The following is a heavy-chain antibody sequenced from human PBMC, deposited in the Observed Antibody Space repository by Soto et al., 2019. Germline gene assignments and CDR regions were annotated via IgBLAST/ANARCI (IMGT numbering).Heavy chain of an antibody. CDR3: ARGTGSYYYGSGCLAD. J-gene: IGHJ4*02. CDR1: GGTFSSYA. CDR2: IIPIFGTA. V-gene: IGHV1-69*01. D-gene: IGHD3-10*01. Sequence: QVQLVQSGAEVKKPGSSVKVSCKASGGTFSSYAISWVRQAPGQGLEWMGGIIPIFGTANYAQKFQGRVRITADEATSTACMELSSLRSEDTAVDYCARGTGSYYYGSGCLADWGQGTLVTVSS.